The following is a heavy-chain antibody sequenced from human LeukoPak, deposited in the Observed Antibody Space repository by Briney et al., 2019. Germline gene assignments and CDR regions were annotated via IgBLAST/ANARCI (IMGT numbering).Heavy chain of an antibody. CDR1: GFTFSDFY. V-gene: IGHV3-11*04. J-gene: IGHJ3*02. Sequence: PGGSLRLSCAASGFTFSDFYMSWIRQAPGKGLEWVSYMSSSATTKYYADSVKGRFTISWDNAKNSLYLQMNSLRAEDTAVYYCARTGYCSGGSCYFAFDIWGQGTMVTVSS. CDR2: MSSSATTK. D-gene: IGHD2-15*01. CDR3: ARTGYCSGGSCYFAFDI.